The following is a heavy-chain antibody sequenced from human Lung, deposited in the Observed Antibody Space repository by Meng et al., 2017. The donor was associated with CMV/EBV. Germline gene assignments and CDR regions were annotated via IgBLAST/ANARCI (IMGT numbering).Heavy chain of an antibody. CDR1: GFTFSSYA. Sequence: SCAASGFTFSSYAMHWVRQAPGKGLEWVAVISYDGSNKYYADSVKGRFTISRDNSKNTLYLQMNSLRAEDTAVYYCARDGPRNYYDFWSGYYSPTSYYYYGMDVWGQGTTVTVSS. CDR3: ARDGPRNYYDFWSGYYSPTSYYYYGMDV. CDR2: ISYDGSNK. D-gene: IGHD3-3*01. J-gene: IGHJ6*02. V-gene: IGHV3-30-3*01.